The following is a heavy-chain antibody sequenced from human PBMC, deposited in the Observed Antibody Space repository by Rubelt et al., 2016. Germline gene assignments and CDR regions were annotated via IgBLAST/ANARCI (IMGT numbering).Heavy chain of an antibody. Sequence: QVQLKQWGAGLLKPSETLSLTRAVYGGSFNDYYWSWIRQPPGKGLEWIGEIDHSGSTNYNPSLKSRVTISVDTSQNQFSRRSTSVGAADTAVYFCATRLPTDYWSQGTPVTV. CDR1: GGSFNDYY. J-gene: IGHJ4*02. D-gene: IGHD2-15*01. V-gene: IGHV4-34*02. CDR2: IDHSGST. CDR3: ATRLPTDY.